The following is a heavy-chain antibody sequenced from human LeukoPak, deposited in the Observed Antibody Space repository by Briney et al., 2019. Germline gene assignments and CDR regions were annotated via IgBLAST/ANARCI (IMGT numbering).Heavy chain of an antibody. CDR1: GGSFSGYY. J-gene: IGHJ1*01. V-gene: IGHV4-34*01. D-gene: IGHD6-13*01. CDR3: ARSPMRQKQLRGRYFQH. CDR2: INHSGST. Sequence: PSETLSLTCAVYGGSFSGYYWSWIRQPPGKGLEWIGEINHSGSTNYNPSLKSRVTISVDTSKNQFSLKLSSVTAADTAVYYCARSPMRQKQLRGRYFQHWGQGTLVTVSS.